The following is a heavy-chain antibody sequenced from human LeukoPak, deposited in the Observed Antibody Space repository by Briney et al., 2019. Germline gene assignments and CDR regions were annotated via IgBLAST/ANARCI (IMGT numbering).Heavy chain of an antibody. J-gene: IGHJ4*02. D-gene: IGHD2-15*01. CDR1: GFTFSSYA. CDR3: AKDSRGGRVVAATHYYY. V-gene: IGHV3-23*01. Sequence: GGSLRLSCAASGFTFSSYAMSWVRQAPGKGLEWVSAISGSGGSTYYADSMKGRFTISRDNSKNTLYLQMNSLRAEDTAVYYCAKDSRGGRVVAATHYYYWGQGTLVTVSS. CDR2: ISGSGGST.